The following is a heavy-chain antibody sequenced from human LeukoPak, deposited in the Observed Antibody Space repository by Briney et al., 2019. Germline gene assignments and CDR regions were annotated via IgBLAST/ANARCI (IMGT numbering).Heavy chain of an antibody. CDR1: GFTFSSYA. Sequence: GGSLRLSCAASGFTFSSYAMSWVRQAPGKGLEWVSAISGSGGSTYYADSVKGRFTISRDNSKNTLYLQMNSLRAEDTAVYYCAKDGSRRYYYDSSGYSPPYYYYGMDVWGQGTTVTVSS. CDR2: ISGSGGST. CDR3: AKDGSRRYYYDSSGYSPPYYYYGMDV. J-gene: IGHJ6*02. V-gene: IGHV3-23*01. D-gene: IGHD3-22*01.